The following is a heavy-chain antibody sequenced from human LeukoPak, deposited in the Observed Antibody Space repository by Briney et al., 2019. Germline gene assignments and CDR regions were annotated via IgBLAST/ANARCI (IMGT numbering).Heavy chain of an antibody. CDR1: GYTFTSYG. CDR3: ARDPGSYRSDY. J-gene: IGHJ4*02. D-gene: IGHD3-16*02. Sequence: ASVKVSCKASGYTFTSYGISWVRQAPGQGLEWMGWISTYKNNTNYAQKLQGRVTMTTDTSTSTAYMELRSLRSDDTAVYYCARDPGSYRSDYWGQGTLVTVCS. V-gene: IGHV1-18*01. CDR2: ISTYKNNT.